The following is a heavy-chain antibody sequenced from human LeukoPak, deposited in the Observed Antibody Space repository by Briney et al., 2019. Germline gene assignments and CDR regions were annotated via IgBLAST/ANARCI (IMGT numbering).Heavy chain of an antibody. J-gene: IGHJ4*02. CDR3: ARDLVYYDSSGYPVEYYFDY. D-gene: IGHD3-22*01. V-gene: IGHV4-34*01. CDR1: GGSFSGYY. CDR2: INHSGST. Sequence: SETLSLTCAVYGGSFSGYYWSWIRQPPGKGLEWIGEINHSGSTNYNPSLKSRVTISVDTSKNQFSLKLSSVTAADTAVYYCARDLVYYDSSGYPVEYYFDYWGQGTLVTVSS.